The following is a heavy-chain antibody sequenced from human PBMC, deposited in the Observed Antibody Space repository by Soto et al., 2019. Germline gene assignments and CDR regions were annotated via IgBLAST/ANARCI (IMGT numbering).Heavy chain of an antibody. CDR2: VFCKGGST. D-gene: IGHD4-17*01. Sequence: EVQLVESGGGLVQPGRSLRLSCAASGFTCEEHAMHWVRQVPGEGLEWVSGVFCKGGSTGYADSVKGRFTISRDNAKNSLYLQMNSLRIDDTAVYYCLKDMTPGGADVWGQGTTVTVSS. CDR1: GFTCEEHA. CDR3: LKDMTPGGADV. V-gene: IGHV3-9*01. J-gene: IGHJ6*02.